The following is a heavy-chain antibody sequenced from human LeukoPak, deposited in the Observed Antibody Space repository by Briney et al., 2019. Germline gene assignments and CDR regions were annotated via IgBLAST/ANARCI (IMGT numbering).Heavy chain of an antibody. J-gene: IGHJ4*02. CDR1: GFTFSSYG. V-gene: IGHV3-23*01. CDR2: ISGSGDTT. Sequence: PGRSLRLSCAVSGFTFSSYGIHWVRQAPGKGLEWVSGISGSGDTTYYADSVKGRFTISRDNSKNTLYLQMNSLRAEDTAVYYCAKDGVLGYCSGGSCYSDYWGQGTLVTVSS. D-gene: IGHD2-15*01. CDR3: AKDGVLGYCSGGSCYSDY.